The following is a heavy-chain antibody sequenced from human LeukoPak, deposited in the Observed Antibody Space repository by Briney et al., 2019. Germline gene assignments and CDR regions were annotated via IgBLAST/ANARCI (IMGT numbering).Heavy chain of an antibody. J-gene: IGHJ4*02. CDR1: GFTFSSYG. Sequence: PGRSLRLSCAASGFTFSSYGMHWVRQAPGKGLEWVAVIWYDGSDRYYVDSVKGRFTISRDNSKDTLFLQMSSLRPEDTAVYYCVKRVAGSRGYDYWGQGTLVTVSS. CDR3: VKRVAGSRGYDY. D-gene: IGHD3-22*01. V-gene: IGHV3-33*06. CDR2: IWYDGSDR.